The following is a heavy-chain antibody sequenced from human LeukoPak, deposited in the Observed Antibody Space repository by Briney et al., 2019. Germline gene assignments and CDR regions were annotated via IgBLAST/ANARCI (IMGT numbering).Heavy chain of an antibody. J-gene: IGHJ4*02. CDR1: GYTFTSYR. V-gene: IGHV1-8*01. Sequence: ASVKVSCKASGYTFTSYRINWVRQATGQGLEWMGWMNPNSGNTGYAQKFQGRVTMTRNTSISTAYMELSSLRSEDTAVYYCARDGYNLEGADYWGQGTLVTVSS. CDR3: ARDGYNLEGADY. D-gene: IGHD5-24*01. CDR2: MNPNSGNT.